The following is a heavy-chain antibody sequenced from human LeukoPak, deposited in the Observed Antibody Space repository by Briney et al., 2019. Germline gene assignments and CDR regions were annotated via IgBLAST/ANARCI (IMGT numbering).Heavy chain of an antibody. D-gene: IGHD1-1*01. CDR3: AKDRPLERRWNWFDP. V-gene: IGHV3-23*01. J-gene: IGHJ5*02. CDR1: GFTFSNYG. Sequence: QSGGSLRPSCAASGFTFSNYGMSWVRQAPGKGLEWVSGISGGGDSTSYADSVKGRSTISRDNFKNTVYLQMNSLRAEDTAVYYCAKDRPLERRWNWFDPWGQGTLVTVSS. CDR2: ISGGGDST.